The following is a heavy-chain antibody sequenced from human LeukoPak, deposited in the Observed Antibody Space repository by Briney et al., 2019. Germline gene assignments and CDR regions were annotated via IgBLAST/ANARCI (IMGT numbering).Heavy chain of an antibody. CDR2: ISSSGTTI. CDR1: GFTFSDYY. J-gene: IGHJ4*02. Sequence: PGGFLRLSCAASGFTFSDYYMSWIRQAPGKGLEWVSYISSSGTTIHYVDSVKGRFTISRDNAKNSLYLQMSSLRAEDTAVYYCARTQPYCTNDICTRIFDYWGQGILVTVSS. D-gene: IGHD2-8*01. V-gene: IGHV3-11*04. CDR3: ARTQPYCTNDICTRIFDY.